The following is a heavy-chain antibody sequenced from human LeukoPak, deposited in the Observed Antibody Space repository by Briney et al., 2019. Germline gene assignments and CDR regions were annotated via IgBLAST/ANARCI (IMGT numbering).Heavy chain of an antibody. Sequence: KPSETLSLTCAVSGGSISSSNWWSWVRQLPGKGLEWIGEIYHSGSTNYNPSLKSRVTISVDKSKNQFSLKLSSVTAADTAVYYCAREETVGANRGTYFDYWGQGTLVTVSS. CDR1: GGSISSSNW. V-gene: IGHV4-4*02. J-gene: IGHJ4*02. CDR3: AREETVGANRGTYFDY. D-gene: IGHD1-26*01. CDR2: IYHSGST.